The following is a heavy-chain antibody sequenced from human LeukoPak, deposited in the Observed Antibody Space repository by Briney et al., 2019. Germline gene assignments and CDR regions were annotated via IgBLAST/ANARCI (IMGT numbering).Heavy chain of an antibody. J-gene: IGHJ6*04. V-gene: IGHV3-30*04. Sequence: GGSLRLSCAASGFTFSSYAMHWVRQAPGKGLEWVAVISYDGSNKYYADSVKGRFTISRDNSKNTLYLQMNSLRAEDTAVYYCAKGSGSYYYGMDVWGKGTTVTVSS. D-gene: IGHD3-10*01. CDR3: AKGSGSYYYGMDV. CDR2: ISYDGSNK. CDR1: GFTFSSYA.